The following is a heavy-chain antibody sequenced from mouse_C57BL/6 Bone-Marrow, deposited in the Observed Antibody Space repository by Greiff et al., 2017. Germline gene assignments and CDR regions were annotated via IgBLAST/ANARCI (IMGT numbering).Heavy chain of an antibody. CDR1: GFTFSSYG. J-gene: IGHJ3*01. Sequence: EVQLQESGGDLVKPGGSLKLSCAASGFTFSSYGMSWVRQTPDQRLEWVATISSGGSYTYYPDSVKGRFTISRDNATNTLYLQMSSLKSEDTAMYYCARRGYPWFAYWGQGTLVTVSA. CDR2: ISSGGSYT. CDR3: ARRGYPWFAY. D-gene: IGHD3-1*01. V-gene: IGHV5-6*01.